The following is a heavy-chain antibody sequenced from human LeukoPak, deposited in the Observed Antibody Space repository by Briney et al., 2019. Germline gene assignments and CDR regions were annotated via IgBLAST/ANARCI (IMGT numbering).Heavy chain of an antibody. D-gene: IGHD5-18*01. J-gene: IGHJ4*02. Sequence: ASVKVSCKASGYTFTSYGISWVRQAPGQGLEWMGWISAYNGNTNYAQKFQGRVTITRNTPISTAYMELSSLRSEDTAVYYCAKRGYTYGDFDYWGQGTLVTVSS. CDR3: AKRGYTYGDFDY. CDR2: ISAYNGNT. V-gene: IGHV1-18*01. CDR1: GYTFTSYG.